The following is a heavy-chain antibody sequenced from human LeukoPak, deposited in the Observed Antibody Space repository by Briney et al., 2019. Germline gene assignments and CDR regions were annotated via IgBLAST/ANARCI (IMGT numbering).Heavy chain of an antibody. CDR1: GGSISSGGYY. Sequence: SETLSLTCTVSGGSISSGGYYWSWIRQPPGKGLEWIGYIYHSGSTYCNPSLKSRVTISVDRSKNQFSLKLSSVTAADTAVYYCARVGYDSSGYFPDYWGQGTLVTVSS. J-gene: IGHJ4*02. V-gene: IGHV4-30-2*01. CDR2: IYHSGST. CDR3: ARVGYDSSGYFPDY. D-gene: IGHD3-22*01.